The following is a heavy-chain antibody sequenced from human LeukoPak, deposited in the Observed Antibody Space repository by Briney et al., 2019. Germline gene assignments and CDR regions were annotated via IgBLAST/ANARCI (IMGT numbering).Heavy chain of an antibody. V-gene: IGHV3-23*01. CDR1: GFTFSSYE. Sequence: GGSLRLSCAASGFTFSSYEMNWVRQAPGKGLEWVSAISGSGGSTYYTDSVKGRFTISRDNSKNTLYLQMNSLRAEDTAVYYCAKLVRQVGYYFDYWGQGTLVTVSS. J-gene: IGHJ4*02. D-gene: IGHD2-8*02. CDR3: AKLVRQVGYYFDY. CDR2: ISGSGGST.